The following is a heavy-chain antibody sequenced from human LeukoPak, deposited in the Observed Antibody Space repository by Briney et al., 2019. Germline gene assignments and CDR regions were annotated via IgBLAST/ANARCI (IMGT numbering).Heavy chain of an antibody. V-gene: IGHV4-34*01. J-gene: IGHJ6*02. D-gene: IGHD2-15*01. CDR1: GGSFSGYY. CDR2: INHSGGT. Sequence: SETLSLTCAVYGGSFSGYYWRWIWIRQPPGKGLEWIGEINHSGGTNYKASLKSRVTISLDTSKNQFSLKLTSVTAADTAVYYCARDRFTTATFRNNYYGMDVWGQGTTVTVSS. CDR3: ARDRFTTATFRNNYYGMDV.